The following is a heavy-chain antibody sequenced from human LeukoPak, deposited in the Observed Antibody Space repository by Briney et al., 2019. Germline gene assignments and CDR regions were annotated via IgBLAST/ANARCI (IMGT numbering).Heavy chain of an antibody. V-gene: IGHV1-2*02. D-gene: IGHD3-16*01. CDR1: GYTFTGYY. J-gene: IGHJ3*02. Sequence: ASVKVSCKASGYTFTGYYMHWVRQAPGQGLEWMGWINPNSGGTNYAQKFQGRVTMTRDTSISTAYMELSRLRSDDTAVYYCASIYDSVSAGHARHDAFDIWGQGTMVTVSS. CDR3: ASIYDSVSAGHARHDAFDI. CDR2: INPNSGGT.